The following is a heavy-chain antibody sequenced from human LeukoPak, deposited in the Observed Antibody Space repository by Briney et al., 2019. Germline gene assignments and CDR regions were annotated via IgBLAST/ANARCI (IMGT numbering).Heavy chain of an antibody. J-gene: IGHJ4*02. D-gene: IGHD3-22*01. CDR1: GFTFSSYG. CDR2: ISYDGSNK. CDR3: ARAINYYYDTLIN. V-gene: IGHV3-30*03. Sequence: PGGSLRLSCAASGFTFSSYGMHWVRQAPGKGLEWVAVISYDGSNKYYADSVKGRFTISRDNSKNTLYLQMNSLRAEDTAVYYCARAINYYYDTLINWGQGTLVTVSS.